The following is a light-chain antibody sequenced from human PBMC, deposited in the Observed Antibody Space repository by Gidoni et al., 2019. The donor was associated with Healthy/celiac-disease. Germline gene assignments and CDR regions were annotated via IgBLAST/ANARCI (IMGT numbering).Light chain of an antibody. CDR3: QSYDSSNPHWV. Sequence: NFILTQPHPVSESPGKTVTISCTGSSGSIASNYVQWYQQRPGSAPTTVIYEDNQRPSGVPDRFSGSIDSSSNSASLTISGLKTEDEADYYCQSYDSSNPHWVFGGGTKLAVL. CDR2: EDN. V-gene: IGLV6-57*02. CDR1: SGSIASNY. J-gene: IGLJ3*02.